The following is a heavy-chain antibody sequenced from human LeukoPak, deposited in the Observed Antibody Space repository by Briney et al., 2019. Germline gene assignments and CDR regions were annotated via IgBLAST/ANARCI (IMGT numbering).Heavy chain of an antibody. CDR3: AKAVHSSSSWQIDY. CDR2: ISYDGSNK. CDR1: GFTFSSYA. J-gene: IGHJ4*02. Sequence: GWSLRLSCVVSGFTFSSYAMPGVRQAAGKGRDWVAVISYDGSNKYYADSVKGRFTISRDNSKNTQYLQMNRLRPDDTAVFYCAKAVHSSSSWQIDYWGQGALVTVSS. D-gene: IGHD6-6*01. V-gene: IGHV3-30*18.